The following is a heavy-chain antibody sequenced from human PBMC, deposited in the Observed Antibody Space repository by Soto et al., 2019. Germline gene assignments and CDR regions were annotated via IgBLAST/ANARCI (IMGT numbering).Heavy chain of an antibody. Sequence: QVQLVQSGAEVKKPGSSVKVSCKASGDTFNFYTISWVRQAPGQGLEWMGRIIPMLGMSNYAQKFQDRVPIIADKSTSTAYMQLSSLRSEDTAIYYCATSYGSGSRPFDYWGQGTLVTVSS. CDR3: ATSYGSGSRPFDY. CDR2: IIPMLGMS. CDR1: GDTFNFYT. V-gene: IGHV1-69*02. J-gene: IGHJ4*02. D-gene: IGHD3-10*01.